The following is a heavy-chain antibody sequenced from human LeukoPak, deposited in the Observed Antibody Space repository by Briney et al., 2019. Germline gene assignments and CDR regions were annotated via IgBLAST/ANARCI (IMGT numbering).Heavy chain of an antibody. V-gene: IGHV4-4*07. D-gene: IGHD2-8*01. CDR2: IYTSGST. J-gene: IGHJ5*02. Sequence: SETLSLTCTVSGGSISSYYWSWIRQPAGKGLEWIGRIYTSGSTNYNPSLKSRVTISVDTSKNQFSLKLSSVTAADTAVYYCARRYCTNGVCHNWFDPWGQGTLVTVSS. CDR1: GGSISSYY. CDR3: ARRYCTNGVCHNWFDP.